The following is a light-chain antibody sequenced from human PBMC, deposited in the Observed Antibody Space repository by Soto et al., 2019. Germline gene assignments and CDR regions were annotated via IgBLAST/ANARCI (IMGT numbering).Light chain of an antibody. V-gene: IGKV1-5*01. CDR2: DAS. CDR3: QQYSSHWT. J-gene: IGKJ1*01. CDR1: QGIAIW. Sequence: DIEMTQSPSTLSASVGDRVTITCRASQGIAIWLSWYQQKPGKAPNLIIYDASNLKSGVPSRFSGSASGTEFPLTISSMQPDDFATYYCQQYSSHWTFGQGTKVDIK.